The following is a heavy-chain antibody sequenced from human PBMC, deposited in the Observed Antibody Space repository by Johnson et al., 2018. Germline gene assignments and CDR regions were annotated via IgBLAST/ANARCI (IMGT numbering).Heavy chain of an antibody. CDR3: ARDGIAARRYYGMDV. D-gene: IGHD6-6*01. CDR2: IYSGGST. Sequence: VQLVESGGGVVQPGRSLRLSCAASGSTVSSNYMSWVRQAPGKGLEWVSVIYSGGSTYYADSVKGRFTISRDNSKNTLYLQMNSLRAEDTAVYDCARDGIAARRYYGMDVWGQGTTVTVSS. V-gene: IGHV3-53*01. CDR1: GSTVSSNY. J-gene: IGHJ6*02.